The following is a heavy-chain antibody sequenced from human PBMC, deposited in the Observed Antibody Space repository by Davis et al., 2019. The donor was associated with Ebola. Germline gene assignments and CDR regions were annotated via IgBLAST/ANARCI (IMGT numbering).Heavy chain of an antibody. CDR2: INPNSGGT. J-gene: IGHJ4*02. V-gene: IGHV1-18*01. D-gene: IGHD6-13*01. CDR1: GYTFTTYD. Sequence: ASVQVSCKASGYTFTTYDINWVRQAPGQGLEWMGWINPNSGGTNYAQKLQGRVTMTTDTSTSTAYMELRSLRSDDTAVYYCARVFRSSSWADYWGQGTLVTVSS. CDR3: ARVFRSSSWADY.